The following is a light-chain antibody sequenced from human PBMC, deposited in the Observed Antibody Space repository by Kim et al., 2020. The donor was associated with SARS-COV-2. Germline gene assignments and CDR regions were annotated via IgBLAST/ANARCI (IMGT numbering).Light chain of an antibody. CDR2: EDD. CDR1: GGSIDDNY. CDR3: QSYNRSNVV. J-gene: IGLJ2*01. V-gene: IGLV6-57*04. Sequence: NFMLTQPHSVSESTGKTVTISCTRSGGSIDDNYVQWYQQRPGGVPTTVIYEDDQRPSGVSDRFSGSIDNSSNSASLTISGLKTEDEADYYCQSYNRSNVVFGGGTQLTVL.